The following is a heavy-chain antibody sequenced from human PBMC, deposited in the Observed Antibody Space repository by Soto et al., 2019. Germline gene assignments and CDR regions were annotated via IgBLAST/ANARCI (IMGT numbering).Heavy chain of an antibody. D-gene: IGHD5-18*01. J-gene: IGHJ6*02. Sequence: GGSLRLSCAASGFTFRSYAMHWVRQAQGKGLEWVGIIWYDGTNKYYADSVRGRFTISRDNSKNTMYLQVNSLRAEDTAVYYCARTGRRLPNPALPGASGYYGLDLWGQGTTVTVSS. CDR3: ARTGRRLPNPALPGASGYYGLDL. CDR2: IWYDGTNK. V-gene: IGHV3-33*01. CDR1: GFTFRSYA.